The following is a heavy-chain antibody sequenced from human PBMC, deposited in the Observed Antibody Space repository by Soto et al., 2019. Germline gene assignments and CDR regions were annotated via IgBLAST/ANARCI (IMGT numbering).Heavy chain of an antibody. V-gene: IGHV3-33*01. D-gene: IGHD2-21*02. CDR1: GFTFSSYG. J-gene: IGHJ4*02. CDR3: ARDLGVVTAIPPLYFDY. Sequence: HPGGSLRLSCAASGFTFSSYGMHWVRQAPGKGLEWVAVIWYDGSNKYYADSVKGRFTISRDNSKNTLYLQMNSLRAEDTAVYYCARDLGVVTAIPPLYFDYWGQGTLVTVSS. CDR2: IWYDGSNK.